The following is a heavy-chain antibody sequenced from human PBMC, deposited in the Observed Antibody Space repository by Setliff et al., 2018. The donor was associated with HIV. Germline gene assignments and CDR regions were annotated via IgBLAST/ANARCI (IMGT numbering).Heavy chain of an antibody. CDR2: RSTTGST. CDR3: ARWREMEGDYFDY. J-gene: IGHJ4*02. D-gene: IGHD2-21*01. V-gene: IGHV4-4*09. CDR1: GDSISSYF. Sequence: SETLSLTCTVSGDSISSYFWSWIRQSPGKGLEWIGFRSTTGSTNYNPSLRSRVTISVDMSKNQFSLKLSSVTAADTAVYYCARWREMEGDYFDYWGQGTLVTVSS.